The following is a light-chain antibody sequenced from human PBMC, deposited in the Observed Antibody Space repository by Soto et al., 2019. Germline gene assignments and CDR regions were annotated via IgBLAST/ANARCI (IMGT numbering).Light chain of an antibody. Sequence: EIVLTQSPATLSLSPGERATLSCRASQSVSSYLAWYQQKPGQAPRLLIYDTSSRATGIPARFSGSGSGTDFTLTISSLEPEDFAVYYCQHRKSWPLTFGGGTKVEIK. CDR2: DTS. V-gene: IGKV3-11*01. CDR3: QHRKSWPLT. J-gene: IGKJ4*01. CDR1: QSVSSY.